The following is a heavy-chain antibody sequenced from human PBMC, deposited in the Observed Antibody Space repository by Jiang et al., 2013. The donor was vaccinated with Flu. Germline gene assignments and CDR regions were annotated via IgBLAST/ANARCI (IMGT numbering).Heavy chain of an antibody. CDR3: ARASYYYDSSGYQSGDY. D-gene: IGHD3-22*01. V-gene: IGHV4-59*01. Sequence: GLVKPSETLSLTCTVSGGSISSYYWSWIRQPPGKGLEWIGYIYYSGSTNYNPSLKSRVTISVDTSKNQFSLKLSSVTAADTAVYYCARASYYYDSSGYQSGDYWGQGTLVTVSS. CDR1: GGSISSYY. J-gene: IGHJ4*02. CDR2: IYYSGST.